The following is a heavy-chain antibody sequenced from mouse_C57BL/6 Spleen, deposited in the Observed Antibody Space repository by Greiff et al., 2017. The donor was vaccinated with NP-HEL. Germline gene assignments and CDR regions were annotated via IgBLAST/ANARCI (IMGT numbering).Heavy chain of an antibody. CDR3: ARCPHSYAMDY. CDR2: IDPSDSYT. J-gene: IGHJ4*01. CDR1: GYTFTSYW. V-gene: IGHV1-59*01. Sequence: VQLQQPGAELVRPGTSVKLSCKASGYTFTSYWMHWVKQRPGQGLEWIGVIDPSDSYTNYNQKFKGKATLTVDTSSSTAYMQLSSLTSEDSAVYYCARCPHSYAMDYWGQGTSVTVSS.